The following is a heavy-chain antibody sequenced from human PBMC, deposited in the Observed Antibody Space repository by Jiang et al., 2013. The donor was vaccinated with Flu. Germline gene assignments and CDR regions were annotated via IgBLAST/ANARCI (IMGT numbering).Heavy chain of an antibody. CDR3: VRDNRNDWYFDL. D-gene: IGHD1-14*01. J-gene: IGHJ2*01. CDR2: IWYDGSQK. V-gene: IGHV3-33*01. Sequence: AIIWYDGSQKYYADSMKGRFTISRDNSKSTLYLQMNSLGVEDTALYYCVRDNRNDWYFDLWGRGTLVTVSS.